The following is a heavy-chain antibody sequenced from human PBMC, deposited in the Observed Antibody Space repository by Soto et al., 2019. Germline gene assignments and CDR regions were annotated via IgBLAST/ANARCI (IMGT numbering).Heavy chain of an antibody. J-gene: IGHJ6*03. CDR2: IKSKTDGGTT. Sequence: GGSLRLSCAASGFTFSNAWMSWVRQAPGKGLEWVGRIKSKTDGGTTDYAAPVKGRFTISRDDSKNTLYLQMNSLKTEDTAVYYCTTDFKLVLYYYYMDVWGKGTTVTVSS. V-gene: IGHV3-15*01. CDR3: TTDFKLVLYYYYMDV. CDR1: GFTFSNAW. D-gene: IGHD1-1*01.